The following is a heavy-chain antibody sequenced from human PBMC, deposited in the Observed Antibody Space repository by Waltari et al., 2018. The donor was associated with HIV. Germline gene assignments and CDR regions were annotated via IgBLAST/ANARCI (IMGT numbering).Heavy chain of an antibody. Sequence: QLQLVESGGGVVQPGRSLRLSCAASGFTLSNYVMDWVRQAPGKGLDWRSVISFDGTNKYYADSVKDRFIVSRDNSKNTLYLQMNNLRPEDTAVYYCARSSPHSLLEWFGELLDFWGQGTLVTVSS. D-gene: IGHD3-10*01. CDR2: ISFDGTNK. CDR1: GFTLSNYV. CDR3: ARSSPHSLLEWFGELLDF. J-gene: IGHJ4*02. V-gene: IGHV3-30-3*01.